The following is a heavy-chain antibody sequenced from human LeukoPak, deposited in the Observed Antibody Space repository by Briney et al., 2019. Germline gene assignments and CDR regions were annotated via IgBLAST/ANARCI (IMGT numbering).Heavy chain of an antibody. CDR2: IIPILGIA. CDR3: AREEGSYDFLDY. J-gene: IGHJ4*02. CDR1: GGTFSSYT. V-gene: IGHV1-69*02. D-gene: IGHD3-3*01. Sequence: ASVKVSCKASGGTFSSYTISWVRQAPGQGLEWMGRIIPILGIANYAQKFQGRVTVTADKSTSTAYMELSSLRSEDTAVYYCAREEGSYDFLDYWGQGTLATVSS.